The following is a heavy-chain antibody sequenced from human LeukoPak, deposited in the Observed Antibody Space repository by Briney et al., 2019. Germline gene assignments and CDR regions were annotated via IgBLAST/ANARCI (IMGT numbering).Heavy chain of an antibody. J-gene: IGHJ4*02. CDR3: ATDRVRSPYYGGNRY. D-gene: IGHD4-23*01. V-gene: IGHV1-69*13. Sequence: SVKVSCKASGGTFSSYAISWVRQAPGQGLEWMGGIIPIFGTANYAQKFQGRVTITADESTSTAYMELSSLRSEDTAVYYCATDRVRSPYYGGNRYWGQGTLVTVSS. CDR1: GGTFSSYA. CDR2: IIPIFGTA.